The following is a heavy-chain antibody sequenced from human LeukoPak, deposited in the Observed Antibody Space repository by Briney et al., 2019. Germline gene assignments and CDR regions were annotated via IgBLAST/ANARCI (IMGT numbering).Heavy chain of an antibody. J-gene: IGHJ4*02. CDR2: ISGSGGST. Sequence: PGGSLRLSCAASGFTFSSYGMSWVRQAPGKGLEWVSAISGSGGSTYYADSVKGRFTISRDNSKNTLYLQMNSLRAEDTAVYYCAKGLRITMVRGAHDYWGQGTLVTVSS. V-gene: IGHV3-23*01. CDR1: GFTFSSYG. D-gene: IGHD3-10*01. CDR3: AKGLRITMVRGAHDY.